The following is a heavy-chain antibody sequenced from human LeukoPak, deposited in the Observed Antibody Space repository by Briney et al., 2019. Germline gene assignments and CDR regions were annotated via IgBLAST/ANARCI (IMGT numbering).Heavy chain of an antibody. CDR3: AKKDYGDYEGCYDY. CDR1: GFTFSSYA. CDR2: ISGSGGST. V-gene: IGHV3-23*01. D-gene: IGHD4-17*01. J-gene: IGHJ4*02. Sequence: GGSLRLSCAASGFTFSSYAMSWVRQAPGKGLEWVSAISGSGGSTYYADSVKGRFTISRDNSKNTLYLQMNSLRAEDTAVYYCAKKDYGDYEGCYDYWGQGTLVTVSS.